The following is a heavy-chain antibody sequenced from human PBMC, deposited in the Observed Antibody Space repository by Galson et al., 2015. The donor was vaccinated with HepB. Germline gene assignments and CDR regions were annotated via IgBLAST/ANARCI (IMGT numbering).Heavy chain of an antibody. Sequence: SLRLSCAGYGFTVSGTYMAWVRQAPGKGLEWVSVFYDGDSTNYADSVKGRFTISRDNSKNMLYLQMNSLRVEDTAVYHCARATRWLAFDYWGQGTLVTVSS. J-gene: IGHJ4*02. V-gene: IGHV3-53*01. CDR3: ARATRWLAFDY. CDR2: FYDGDST. CDR1: GFTVSGTY. D-gene: IGHD6-19*01.